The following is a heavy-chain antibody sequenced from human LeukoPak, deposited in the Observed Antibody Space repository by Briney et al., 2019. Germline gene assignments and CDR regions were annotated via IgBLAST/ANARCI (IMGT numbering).Heavy chain of an antibody. CDR2: MNPNSGNT. D-gene: IGHD6-6*01. J-gene: IGHJ6*03. CDR1: GYTFTSYD. CDR3: ARGSPIGIAARLKYYYMDV. Sequence: ASVKVSCKASGYTFTSYDINGVRQATGQGLEWMGWMNPNSGNTGYAQKFQGRVTMTRNTSISTAYMELSSLRSEDTAVYYCARGSPIGIAARLKYYYMDVWGKGTTVTVSS. V-gene: IGHV1-8*01.